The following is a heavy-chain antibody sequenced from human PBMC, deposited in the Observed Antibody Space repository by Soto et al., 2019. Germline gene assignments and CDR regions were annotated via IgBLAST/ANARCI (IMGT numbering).Heavy chain of an antibody. Sequence: QVKLVQSGTEVKKPGASIKVSCKASGYSFATSGMSWVRQAPGQGLEWMGWISAYNGNTNYDQNLQDRVTMTTDTSTNTAYLEVRNLRSDDTAVYYCARAGKFYDASGYANWGQGTLVTVSS. CDR3: ARAGKFYDASGYAN. CDR1: GYSFATSG. J-gene: IGHJ4*02. V-gene: IGHV1-18*01. CDR2: ISAYNGNT. D-gene: IGHD3-22*01.